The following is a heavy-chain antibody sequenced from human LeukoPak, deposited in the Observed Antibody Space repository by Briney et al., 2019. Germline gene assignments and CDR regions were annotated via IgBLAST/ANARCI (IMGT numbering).Heavy chain of an antibody. D-gene: IGHD6-13*01. Sequence: GGSLRLSCAASGFTFSTYAMSRVRQAPGKGLEWVSTISGNGGSTYYADSVKGRFTISRDNSKNTLYLQMNSLRAEDTAVYYCAKPPPDSSSWLFDYWGQGTLVTVSS. CDR1: GFTFSTYA. J-gene: IGHJ4*02. CDR3: AKPPPDSSSWLFDY. V-gene: IGHV3-23*01. CDR2: ISGNGGST.